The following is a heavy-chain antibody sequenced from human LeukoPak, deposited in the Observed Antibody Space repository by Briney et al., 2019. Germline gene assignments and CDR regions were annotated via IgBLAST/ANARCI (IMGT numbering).Heavy chain of an antibody. Sequence: SETLSLSCNLSGDSVSSGYWTGIRQSPAKGLEWIGFIYDNGVTDYNPSLKSRLIISLDTSKNQFSLNLRSVSAADSAIYCAGRGHRYSGDWGQGILVTVSS. D-gene: IGHD2-15*01. J-gene: IGHJ1*01. CDR1: GDSVSSGY. V-gene: IGHV4-4*09. CDR3: GRGHRYSGD. CDR2: IYDNGVT.